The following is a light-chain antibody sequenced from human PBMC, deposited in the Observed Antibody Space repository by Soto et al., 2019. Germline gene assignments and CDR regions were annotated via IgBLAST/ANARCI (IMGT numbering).Light chain of an antibody. V-gene: IGKV1-5*01. CDR2: DVS. CDR3: QQVDSYPRT. J-gene: IGKJ1*01. Sequence: DIQMTQSPSTLSASVGDRVTITCRASQSISNWLAWYQQKPGKAPTLLIYDVSRLESGVPSRFSGSGSGTDFSLTISSLHPEDVATYYCQQVDSYPRTFGQGTKVDIK. CDR1: QSISNW.